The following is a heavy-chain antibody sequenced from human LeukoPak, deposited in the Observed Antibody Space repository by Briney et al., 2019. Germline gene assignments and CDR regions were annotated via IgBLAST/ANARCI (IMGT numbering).Heavy chain of an antibody. CDR2: ISAYNGNT. Sequence: ASVNVSCKASGYTFTSYGFSWVRQAPGQGLEWMGWISAYNGNTNYAQKLQGRVTMTTDTSTSTAYMELRSLRSDDTAVYYCARVGRRLKYYYDSSGIGYFDYWGQGTLVTVSS. D-gene: IGHD3-22*01. CDR3: ARVGRRLKYYYDSSGIGYFDY. CDR1: GYTFTSYG. J-gene: IGHJ4*02. V-gene: IGHV1-18*01.